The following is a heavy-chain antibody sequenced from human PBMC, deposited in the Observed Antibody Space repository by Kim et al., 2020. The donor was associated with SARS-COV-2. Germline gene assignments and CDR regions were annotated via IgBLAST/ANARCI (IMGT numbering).Heavy chain of an antibody. D-gene: IGHD2-15*01. J-gene: IGHJ4*02. V-gene: IGHV3-7*04. CDR2: EI. Sequence: EIHSVDSVKGRFTISRDNAKNSLFLQMNSLRAEDTALYYCARDYSGSSEVWGQGTLVTVSS. CDR3: ARDYSGSSEV.